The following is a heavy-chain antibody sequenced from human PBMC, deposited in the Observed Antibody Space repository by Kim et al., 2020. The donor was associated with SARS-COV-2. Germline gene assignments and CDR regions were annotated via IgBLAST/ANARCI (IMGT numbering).Heavy chain of an antibody. Sequence: SETLSLTCNVSGYSISEGYYWGWIRQTPGQGLEWIGSIYHSGTTSYNPSLKSRISLSVNTSKNQFYLKLSSVTAADTAKYYCARDAPVLRYVMAWGQGTIATVSS. CDR3: ARDAPVLRYVMA. CDR2: IYHSGTT. D-gene: IGHD3-9*01. CDR1: GYSISEGYY. V-gene: IGHV4-38-2*02. J-gene: IGHJ3*01.